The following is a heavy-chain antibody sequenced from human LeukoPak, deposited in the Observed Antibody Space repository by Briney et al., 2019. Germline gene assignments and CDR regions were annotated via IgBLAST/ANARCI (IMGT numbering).Heavy chain of an antibody. D-gene: IGHD4-17*01. V-gene: IGHV1-2*02. J-gene: IGHJ4*02. Sequence: ASVTVSCKASGYTFTGYYMHWVRQAPGQGLEWMGWINPNSGDTKYAQKFQGRVTMTRDTSISTACMELSRLRSDDTAVYYCARAPGDYGEDYWGQGTLVTVSS. CDR3: ARAPGDYGEDY. CDR2: INPNSGDT. CDR1: GYTFTGYY.